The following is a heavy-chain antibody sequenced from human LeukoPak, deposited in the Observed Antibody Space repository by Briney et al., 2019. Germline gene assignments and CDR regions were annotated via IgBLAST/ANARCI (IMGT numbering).Heavy chain of an antibody. J-gene: IGHJ4*02. V-gene: IGHV1-69*13. CDR1: GGTSSNFA. CDR3: AREINYYFDY. Sequence: GASVKVSCKASGGTSSNFAISWVRQAPGQGLEWMGGIIPIFGPVKYAQKFQGRVTIVAVESTSTAYMELSSLRSEDTAVYYCAREINYYFDYWGQGTLVTVSS. D-gene: IGHD5-24*01. CDR2: IIPIFGPV.